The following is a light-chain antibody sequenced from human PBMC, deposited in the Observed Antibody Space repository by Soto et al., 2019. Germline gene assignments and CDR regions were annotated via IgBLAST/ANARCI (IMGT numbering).Light chain of an antibody. CDR2: WAS. CDR1: QSVLYSSNNANY. Sequence: DIVMTQSPDSLAVSLGERATINCNSSQSVLYSSNNANYLAWYQQKPGQPPKLLLYWASTRASGVPDRFSGSGSGTDFSLIISSLQAEDVAVYYCQQYYATPFTFGPGTKVDI. V-gene: IGKV4-1*01. CDR3: QQYYATPFT. J-gene: IGKJ3*01.